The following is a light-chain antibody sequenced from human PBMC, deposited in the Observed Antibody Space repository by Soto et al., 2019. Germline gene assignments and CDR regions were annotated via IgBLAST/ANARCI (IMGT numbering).Light chain of an antibody. J-gene: IGLJ1*01. CDR2: EVS. Sequence: QSALTQPASVSGSPGQAITISCTGTSSDVGGYNYVSWYQQHPGKAPKLMIYEVSDRPSGVSDRFSGSKSGNTASLTISGLQAEDEADYYCTSYPSSSTPVFGTGTKRTVL. CDR3: TSYPSSSTPV. V-gene: IGLV2-14*01. CDR1: SSDVGGYNY.